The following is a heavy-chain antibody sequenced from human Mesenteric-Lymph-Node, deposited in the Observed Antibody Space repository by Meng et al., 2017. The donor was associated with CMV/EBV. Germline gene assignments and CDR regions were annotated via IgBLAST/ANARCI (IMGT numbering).Heavy chain of an antibody. J-gene: IGHJ4*02. V-gene: IGHV3-23*01. CDR1: GLTFTSDRYA. D-gene: IGHD5-18*01. CDR3: AKGTPYSYGYFDY. Sequence: GESLKISCAASGLTFTSDRYAMTWVRQAPGKGLEWVSTISHSGGGAYYADSVKGRFTISRDNSKNTLYLQMNSLRVEDTAIYYCAKGTPYSYGYFDYWGQGTLVTVLL. CDR2: ISHSGGGA.